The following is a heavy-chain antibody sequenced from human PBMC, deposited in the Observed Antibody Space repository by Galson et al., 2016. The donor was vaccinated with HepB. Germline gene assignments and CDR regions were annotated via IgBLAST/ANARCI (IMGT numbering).Heavy chain of an antibody. CDR2: ITHSGDI. V-gene: IGHV4-34*01. J-gene: IGHJ4*02. Sequence: SETLSLTCVVYRASLTNNYWSWVRQPPGKGLEWLGEITHSGDINYNPSLKSRVTMSADTSSSQFSLKMTSVTAADTAMYYCATLERRPSGHYYFDSWGQGTLVTVSS. CDR1: RASLTNNY. D-gene: IGHD5-12*01. CDR3: ATLERRPSGHYYFDS.